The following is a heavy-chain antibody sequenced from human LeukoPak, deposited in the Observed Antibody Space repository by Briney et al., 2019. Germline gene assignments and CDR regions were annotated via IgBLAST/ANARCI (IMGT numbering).Heavy chain of an antibody. CDR3: DRFQPTGTFRFDY. CDR2: INWNDDI. D-gene: IGHD1-1*01. V-gene: IGHV2-5*01. CDR1: GFSLTASGVG. Sequence: SGPTLVNPAQTLTLTCTFSGFSLTASGVGVGWIRQPPGKALEWLALINWNDDIQYRPSLKSSLTITKDTSKEQVVLTMTNMDPVDTATYYCDRFQPTGTFRFDYWGQGALVTVSS. J-gene: IGHJ4*02.